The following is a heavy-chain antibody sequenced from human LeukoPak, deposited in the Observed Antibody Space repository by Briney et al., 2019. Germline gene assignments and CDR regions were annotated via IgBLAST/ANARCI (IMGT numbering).Heavy chain of an antibody. CDR2: TYYRAKCYN. CDR1: GDSVSSNSAA. J-gene: IGHJ4*02. D-gene: IGHD6-19*01. CDR3: ARDRSGFDY. V-gene: IGHV6-1*01. Sequence: SQTLSVTCAISGDSVSSNSAAWNWIRQSRSRGLEWLGRTYYRAKCYNDYAVYVESRISINPDTSKNPFTLQLNSVTPEDTAVYYCARDRSGFDYRGQGTLVTVSS.